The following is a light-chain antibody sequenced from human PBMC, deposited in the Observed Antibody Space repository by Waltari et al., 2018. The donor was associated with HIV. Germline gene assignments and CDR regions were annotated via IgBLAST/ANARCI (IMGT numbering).Light chain of an antibody. J-gene: IGLJ1*01. Sequence: QSVLTQPPSVSAATGQKVTISCSGSSSNIGNNYVSWYQQLPGTAPKLLIYDNNKRPAGIPDRVSGYKSGTSATLGITGLQTVDEADYYCGTWDSSLSAYVFGTGTKVTVL. CDR2: DNN. CDR3: GTWDSSLSAYV. CDR1: SSNIGNNY. V-gene: IGLV1-51*01.